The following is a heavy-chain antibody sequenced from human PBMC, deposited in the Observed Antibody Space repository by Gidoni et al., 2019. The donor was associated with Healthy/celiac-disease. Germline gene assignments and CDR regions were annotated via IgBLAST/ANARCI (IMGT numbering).Heavy chain of an antibody. V-gene: IGHV3-30-3*01. CDR3: ASKASSIAARPGDY. J-gene: IGHJ4*02. D-gene: IGHD6-6*01. Sequence: VQLVESGGGVVQPGRSLRLSCAASGFTFSSYAMHWVRQAPGKGLEWVAVISYDGSNKYYADSVKGRFTISRDNSKNTLYLQMNSLRAEDTAVYYCASKASSIAARPGDYWGQGTLVTVSS. CDR1: GFTFSSYA. CDR2: ISYDGSNK.